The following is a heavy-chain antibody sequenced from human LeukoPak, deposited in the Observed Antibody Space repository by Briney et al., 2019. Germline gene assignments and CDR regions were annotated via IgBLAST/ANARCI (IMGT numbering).Heavy chain of an antibody. V-gene: IGHV3-30*04. CDR2: ISYDGSNN. CDR3: AREVLAAAGKVFDP. CDR1: GFTFSSYA. J-gene: IGHJ5*02. D-gene: IGHD6-13*01. Sequence: GRSLRLSCAASGFTFSSYAMHWVRQAPGKGLEWVAVISYDGSNNYYADSVKGRFTISRDNSKNTLYPQMKRLRAEDTAVYYCAREVLAAAGKVFDPWGQGTLVTVSS.